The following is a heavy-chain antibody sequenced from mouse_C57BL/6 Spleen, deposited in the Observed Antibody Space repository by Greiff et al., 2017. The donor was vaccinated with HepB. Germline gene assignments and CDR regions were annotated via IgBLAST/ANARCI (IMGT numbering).Heavy chain of an antibody. Sequence: EVQLQQSGAELVKPGASVKLSCTASGFNIKDYYMHWVKQRTGQGLEWIGRIDPEDGDTKYAPKFQGKATITADTSSNTAYLQLSSLTSEDTAVYYCARPFYYGNYDAMDYWGQGTSVTVSS. D-gene: IGHD2-1*01. CDR3: ARPFYYGNYDAMDY. CDR1: GFNIKDYY. J-gene: IGHJ4*01. V-gene: IGHV14-2*01. CDR2: IDPEDGDT.